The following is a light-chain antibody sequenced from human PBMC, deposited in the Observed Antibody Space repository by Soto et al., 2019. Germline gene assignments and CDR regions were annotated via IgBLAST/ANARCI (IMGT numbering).Light chain of an antibody. CDR3: LQDYTYPWT. V-gene: IGKV1-39*01. J-gene: IGKJ1*01. Sequence: DIQMTQSPSTLSASVGDRVTITCRASQSISSYLNWYQQKPGKAPKLLIYAASSLQSGVPSRFSGSGSGTDFTLTISCLQSEDFASYYCLQDYTYPWTFGQGTKVDIK. CDR2: AAS. CDR1: QSISSY.